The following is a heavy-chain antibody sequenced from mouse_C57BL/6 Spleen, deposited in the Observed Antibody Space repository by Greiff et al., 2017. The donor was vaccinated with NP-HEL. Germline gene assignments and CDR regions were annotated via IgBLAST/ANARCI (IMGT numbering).Heavy chain of an antibody. CDR2: IDPETGGT. V-gene: IGHV1-15*01. CDR1: GYTFTDYE. D-gene: IGHD2-4*01. Sequence: QVHVKQSGAELVRPGASVTLSCKASGYTFTDYEMHWVKQTPVHGLEWIGAIDPETGGTAYNQKFKGKAILTADKSSSTAYMELRSLTSEDSAVYYCTRRGYDYVYAMDYWGQGTSVTVSS. CDR3: TRRGYDYVYAMDY. J-gene: IGHJ4*01.